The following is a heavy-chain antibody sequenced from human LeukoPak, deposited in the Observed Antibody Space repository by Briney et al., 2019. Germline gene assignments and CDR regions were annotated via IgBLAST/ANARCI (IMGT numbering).Heavy chain of an antibody. J-gene: IGHJ5*02. CDR1: GYTLTELS. Sequence: ASVTVSCTFSGYTLTELSMHWVRQAPGKGLEWMGGFDPEDGETIYAQKFQGRVTMTEDTSTDTAYMEVSSLRSEDTAVYYCALGGGLRGWFDPWGQGTLVTVSS. CDR3: ALGGGLRGWFDP. CDR2: FDPEDGET. D-gene: IGHD2-15*01. V-gene: IGHV1-24*01.